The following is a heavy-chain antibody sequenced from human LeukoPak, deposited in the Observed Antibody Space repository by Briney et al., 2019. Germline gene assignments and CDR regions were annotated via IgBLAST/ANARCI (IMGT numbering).Heavy chain of an antibody. V-gene: IGHV3-30*02. CDR3: AKDGESGIQYTQGYFDY. CDR2: IRYDGSK. Sequence: GGSLRLSCAASGFSFSDYAIYWVRQTPGKGLEWVAFIRYDGSKIYADSVKGRFTISRDNSYNTVYLQMTGLRAEDTAVYYCAKDGESGIQYTQGYFDYWGQETLVTVSS. D-gene: IGHD1-1*01. CDR1: GFSFSDYA. J-gene: IGHJ4*02.